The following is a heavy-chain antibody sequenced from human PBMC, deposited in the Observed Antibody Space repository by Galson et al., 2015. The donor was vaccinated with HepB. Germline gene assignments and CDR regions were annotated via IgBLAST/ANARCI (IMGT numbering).Heavy chain of an antibody. CDR3: AHSRKLGMNFDY. D-gene: IGHD7-27*01. V-gene: IGHV2-5*01. Sequence: IRQPPGKALEWLALIYWNDDKRYSPSLKTRLTITKDTSKNQVVLTMTNMDPVDTGTYYCAHSRKLGMNFDYWGQGTLVTVSS. CDR2: IYWNDDK. J-gene: IGHJ4*02.